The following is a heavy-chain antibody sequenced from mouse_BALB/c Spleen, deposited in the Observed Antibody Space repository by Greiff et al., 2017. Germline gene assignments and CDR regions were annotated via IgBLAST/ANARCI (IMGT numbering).Heavy chain of an antibody. V-gene: IGHV3-2*02. J-gene: IGHJ1*01. CDR1: GYSITSDYA. D-gene: IGHD1-1*01. CDR2: ISYSGST. CDR3: ARWYYGSPRYFDV. Sequence: EVQLQQSGPGLVKPSQSLSLTCTVTGYSITSDYAWNWIRQFPGNKLEWMGYISYSGSTSYNPSLKSRISITRDTSKNQFFLQLNSVTTEDTATYYCARWYYGSPRYFDVWGAGTTVTVSS.